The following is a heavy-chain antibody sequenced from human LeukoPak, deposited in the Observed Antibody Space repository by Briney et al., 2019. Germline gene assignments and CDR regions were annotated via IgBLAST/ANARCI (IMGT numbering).Heavy chain of an antibody. V-gene: IGHV1-18*01. Sequence: ASVKVSCKASGYTFTSYGISWVRQAPGRGLEWMGWISAYNGNTNYAQKLQGRVTMTTDTSTSTAYMELRSLRSDDTAVYYCARIPIVVVPLGSLDYWGQGTLVTVSS. CDR3: ARIPIVVVPLGSLDY. CDR2: ISAYNGNT. J-gene: IGHJ4*02. D-gene: IGHD2-2*01. CDR1: GYTFTSYG.